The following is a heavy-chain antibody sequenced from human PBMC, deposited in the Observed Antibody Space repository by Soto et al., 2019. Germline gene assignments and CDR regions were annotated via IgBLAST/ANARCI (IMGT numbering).Heavy chain of an antibody. D-gene: IGHD3-16*01. V-gene: IGHV1-69*01. CDR3: ARDPDDGGAFDI. CDR1: GGTFSSYA. Sequence: QVQLVQSGAEVKKPGSSVKVSCKASGGTFSSYAISWVRQAPGQGLEWMGGIIPIFGTANYAKKFQGRVTIPADEATSTAYMELSSLRSEDTAVYYCARDPDDGGAFDICGQGTMVTVSS. CDR2: IIPIFGTA. J-gene: IGHJ3*02.